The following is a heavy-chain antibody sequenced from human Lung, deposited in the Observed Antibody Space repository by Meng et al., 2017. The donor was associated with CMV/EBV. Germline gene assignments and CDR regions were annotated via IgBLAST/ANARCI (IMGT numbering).Heavy chain of an antibody. CDR3: ARDGTGFYFDY. CDR1: GGSISSSY. Sequence: SETLSLTCTVSGGSISSSYWSWIRQPPGKGLEWIGYISYTGSTNYNPSLKSRVTISLDTSKNQFSLRLNSVTAADTALYYCARDGTGFYFDYWGQGPLVTVSS. J-gene: IGHJ4*02. V-gene: IGHV4-59*01. D-gene: IGHD3/OR15-3a*01. CDR2: ISYTGST.